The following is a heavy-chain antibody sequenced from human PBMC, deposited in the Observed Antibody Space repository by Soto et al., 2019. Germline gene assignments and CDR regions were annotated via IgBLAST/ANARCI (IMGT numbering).Heavy chain of an antibody. V-gene: IGHV3-11*01. D-gene: IGHD2-15*01. CDR2: ISSSGSTI. CDR1: GFTFSNYA. CDR3: ASNTYCSGGSCYSGNWFDP. J-gene: IGHJ5*02. Sequence: PGGSLRLSCAASGFTFSNYAMGWVRQAPGKGLEWVSYISSSGSTIYYADSVKGRFTISRDNAKNSLYLQMNSLRAEDTAVYYCASNTYCSGGSCYSGNWFDPWSQGTLVTVSS.